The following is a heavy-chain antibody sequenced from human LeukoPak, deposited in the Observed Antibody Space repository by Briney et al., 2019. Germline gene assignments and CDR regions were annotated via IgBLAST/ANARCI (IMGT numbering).Heavy chain of an antibody. V-gene: IGHV4-59*01. J-gene: IGHJ4*02. D-gene: IGHD3-9*01. CDR1: GGSISSYY. CDR3: ARGTYDILTGSYSSFDY. Sequence: SETLSLTCTVSGGSISSYYWSWIRQPPGKGLEWIGYIYYSGSTNYNPSLKSRVTISVDTSKNQFSLKLCSVTAADTAVYYCARGTYDILTGSYSSFDYWGQGTLVTVSS. CDR2: IYYSGST.